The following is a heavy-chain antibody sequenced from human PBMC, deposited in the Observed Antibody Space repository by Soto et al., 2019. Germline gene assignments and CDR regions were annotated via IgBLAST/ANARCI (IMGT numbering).Heavy chain of an antibody. J-gene: IGHJ3*02. CDR1: GGSFSGYY. CDR3: ARGFSLSVDSSGYYHDAFDI. V-gene: IGHV4-34*01. D-gene: IGHD3-22*01. CDR2: INHSGST. Sequence: HSETLSLTCAVYGGSFSGYYWSWIRRPPGKGLEWIGEINHSGSTNYNPSLKSRVTISVDTSKNQFSLKLSSVTAADTAVYYCARGFSLSVDSSGYYHDAFDIWGQGTMVTV.